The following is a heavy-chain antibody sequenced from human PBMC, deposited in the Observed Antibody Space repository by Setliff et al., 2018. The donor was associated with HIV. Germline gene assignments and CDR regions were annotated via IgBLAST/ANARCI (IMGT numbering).Heavy chain of an antibody. CDR3: ARHDCGGDCSINWFDP. Sequence: PSETLSLTCAVYGESLSDYYWSWIRQPPGKGLEWIGEINHNKSSDYNPSPKSRVTISADTSKNQFSLKLTSVTTADTAVYYCARHDCGGDCSINWFDPWGQGTLVTVSS. CDR2: INHNKSS. CDR1: GESLSDYY. V-gene: IGHV4-34*01. D-gene: IGHD2-21*02. J-gene: IGHJ5*02.